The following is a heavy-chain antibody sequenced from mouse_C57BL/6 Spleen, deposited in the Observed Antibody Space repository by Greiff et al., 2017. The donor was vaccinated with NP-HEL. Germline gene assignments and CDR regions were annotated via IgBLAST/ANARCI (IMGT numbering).Heavy chain of an antibody. J-gene: IGHJ2*01. Sequence: VQLQQSVAELVRPGASVKLSCTASGFNIKNTYMHWVKQRPEQGLEWIGMIDPANGNTKYAPKFPGKATITADTYSKTAYLQLSRLASEDSAIYYCDSSTVVDFDCWGKGTTVSVAS. CDR3: DSSTVVDFDC. CDR1: GFNIKNTY. D-gene: IGHD1-1*01. V-gene: IGHV14-3*01. CDR2: IDPANGNT.